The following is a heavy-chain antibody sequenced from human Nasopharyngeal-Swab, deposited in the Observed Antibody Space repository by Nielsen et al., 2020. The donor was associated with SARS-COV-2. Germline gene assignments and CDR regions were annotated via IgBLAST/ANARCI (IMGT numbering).Heavy chain of an antibody. CDR2: IYPRESYT. D-gene: IGHD5-12*01. CDR1: GYSFTSYW. V-gene: IGHV5-51*01. CDR3: VRPEGVATSFKYYIQYGMDV. Sequence: KVSCKGSGYSFTSYWIAWVRQMTGKGLEWMGIIYPRESYTRYSPSFQGQVTISADKSISNAYLQWSRLKASDTAMYYCVRPEGVATSFKYYIQYGMDVWGQGTMVTVPS. J-gene: IGHJ6*02.